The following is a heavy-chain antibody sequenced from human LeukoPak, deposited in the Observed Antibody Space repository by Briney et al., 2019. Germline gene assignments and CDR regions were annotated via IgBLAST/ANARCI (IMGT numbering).Heavy chain of an antibody. CDR1: GGSISSSSYY. D-gene: IGHD2-15*01. J-gene: IGHJ5*02. CDR3: ARHLVGENWFDP. CDR2: IYHSGST. V-gene: IGHV4-39*01. Sequence: PSETLSLTCSVSGGSISSSSYYWGWIRQPPGKELEWIGSIYHSGSTHYNPSLKSRVTISVDTSKNQFSLELNSVTGADTAVYYCARHLVGENWFDPWGQGTLVTVSS.